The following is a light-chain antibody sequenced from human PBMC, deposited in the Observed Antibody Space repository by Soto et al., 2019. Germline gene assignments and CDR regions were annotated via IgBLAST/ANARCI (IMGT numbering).Light chain of an antibody. J-gene: IGLJ1*01. Sequence: QSVLTQPPSVSGSPGLSIAISCTGTSRDVGGYNSVSWYQQQPGKVPKLMIYDVSNRPSGVSNRFSGSKSGNTASLTISGLQAEDEGDYYCSSYTTGGSYVFGTGTKLTVL. CDR2: DVS. V-gene: IGLV2-14*01. CDR3: SSYTTGGSYV. CDR1: SRDVGGYNS.